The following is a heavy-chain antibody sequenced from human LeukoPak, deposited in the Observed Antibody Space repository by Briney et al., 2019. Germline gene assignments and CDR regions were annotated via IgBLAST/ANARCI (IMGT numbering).Heavy chain of an antibody. D-gene: IGHD2-15*01. CDR3: ATGVDMTHYYYYMDV. J-gene: IGHJ6*03. CDR2: IIPIFGTA. Sequence: GSSVKVSCKASGGTFSSYAISWLRQAPGQGLEWMGGIIPIFGTANYAQKFQGRVTMTEDTSTDTAYMELSSLRSEDTAVYYCATGVDMTHYYYYMDVWGKGTTVTVSS. CDR1: GGTFSSYA. V-gene: IGHV1-69*06.